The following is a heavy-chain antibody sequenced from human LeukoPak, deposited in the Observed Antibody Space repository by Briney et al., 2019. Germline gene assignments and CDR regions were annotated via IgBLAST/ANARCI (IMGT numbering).Heavy chain of an antibody. CDR1: GFTFSNYA. J-gene: IGHJ3*02. CDR3: ARAAPYYYDSSGYSAFYS. Sequence: GGSLRLSCAASGFTFSNYAMNWVRQAPGKGLEWVSAISGSGGTTYYADSVKGRFTISRDNSKNTLYLQMNSLRDEDTAVYYCARAAPYYYDSSGYSAFYSWGQGTMVTVSA. V-gene: IGHV3-23*01. D-gene: IGHD3-22*01. CDR2: ISGSGGTT.